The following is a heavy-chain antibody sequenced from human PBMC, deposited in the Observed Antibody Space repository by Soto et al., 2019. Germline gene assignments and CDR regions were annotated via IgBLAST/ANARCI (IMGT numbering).Heavy chain of an antibody. J-gene: IGHJ3*02. CDR3: AREYSSSWYEKGAFDI. D-gene: IGHD6-13*01. V-gene: IGHV1-69*13. Sequence: SVKVSCKASGGTSSSYAISWVRQAPGQGLEWMGGIIPIFGTANYAQKFQGRVTITADESTSTAYMELSSLRSEDTAVYYCAREYSSSWYEKGAFDIWGQGTMVTVSS. CDR2: IIPIFGTA. CDR1: GGTSSSYA.